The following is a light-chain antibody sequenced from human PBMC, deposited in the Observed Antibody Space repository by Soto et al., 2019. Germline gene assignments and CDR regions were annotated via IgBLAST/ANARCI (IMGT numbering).Light chain of an antibody. CDR2: DAD. Sequence: EIVLTQSPATLSLSPGERATLSCRASQSVSSYLAWYQQKPGQAPRLLIYDADNRATGIPARFSGSGSGTDFTLTISRLEAEDSAVYYCQQYGTSPRTFGQGTKVEIK. CDR1: QSVSSY. J-gene: IGKJ1*01. CDR3: QQYGTSPRT. V-gene: IGKV3-11*01.